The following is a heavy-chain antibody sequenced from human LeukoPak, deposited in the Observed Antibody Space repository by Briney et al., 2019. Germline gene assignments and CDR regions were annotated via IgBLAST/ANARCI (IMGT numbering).Heavy chain of an antibody. V-gene: IGHV3-23*01. Sequence: GGSLRLSCAASGFAFSTHVMDWVRQVPGRGLEWVSGINGRGDSRHYADSVRGRFTISRDNSKNTLQLQMNSLRVEDTAVYYCVKETNSGWYDYWGQGKVGSVSS. J-gene: IGHJ4*02. CDR1: GFAFSTHV. CDR2: INGRGDSR. D-gene: IGHD6-19*01. CDR3: VKETNSGWYDY.